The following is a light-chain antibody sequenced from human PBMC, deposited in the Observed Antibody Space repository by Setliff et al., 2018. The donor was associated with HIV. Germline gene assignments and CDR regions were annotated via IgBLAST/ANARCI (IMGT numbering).Light chain of an antibody. V-gene: IGLV2-14*01. CDR1: TSDVGGYNY. J-gene: IGLJ1*01. CDR3: SSYAITNTLP. CDR2: EVK. Sequence: QSALTQPASVSGSPGQSITISCTGTTSDVGGYNYVSWYQQHPGKAPKLIIYEVKNRPSGVSNRFSGSKSGNTASLTISGLQAEAEADYYCSSYAITNTLPFGTGTKVTVL.